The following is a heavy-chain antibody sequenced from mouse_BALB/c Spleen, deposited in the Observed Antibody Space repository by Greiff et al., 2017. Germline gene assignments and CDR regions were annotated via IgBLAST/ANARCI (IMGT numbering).Heavy chain of an antibody. V-gene: IGHV14-3*02. CDR1: GFNIKDTY. J-gene: IGHJ2*01. CDR3: ARSGGYYGYYFDY. D-gene: IGHD2-3*01. Sequence: VQLQQSGAELVKPGASVKLSCTASGFNIKDTYMHWVKQRPEQGLEWIGRIDPANGNTKYDPKFQGKATITADTSSNTAYLQLSSLTSEDTAVYYCARSGGYYGYYFDYWGQGTTLTVSS. CDR2: IDPANGNT.